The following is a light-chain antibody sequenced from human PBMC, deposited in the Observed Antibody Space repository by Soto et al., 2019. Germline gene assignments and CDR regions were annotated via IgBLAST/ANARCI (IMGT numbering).Light chain of an antibody. CDR3: MQALQTPRT. CDR1: QSLVHSDGNTY. Sequence: DVVMTQSPLSLPVTLGQPASISCRSSQSLVHSDGNTYLNWFQQRPGQSPRRLIYKVSNRDSGVPDRFSGSGSGTDFTLKINRVEAEDVGVYYCMQALQTPRTFGQGTKVEIK. CDR2: KVS. V-gene: IGKV2-30*02. J-gene: IGKJ1*01.